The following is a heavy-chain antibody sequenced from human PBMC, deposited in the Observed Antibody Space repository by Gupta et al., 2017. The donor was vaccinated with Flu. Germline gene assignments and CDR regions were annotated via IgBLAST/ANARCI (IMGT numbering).Heavy chain of an antibody. CDR3: ARIPYYATKKYYFDY. V-gene: IGHV4-34*01. J-gene: IGHJ4*02. Sequence: QVQLQQWGAGLLKPSETLSLTCAVYGGSFSGYYWSWIRQPPGKGLEWIGEINHSGSTNYNPSLKSRVTISVDTSKNQFSLKLSSVTAADTAVYYCARIPYYATKKYYFDYWGQGTLVTVSS. CDR1: GGSFSGYY. CDR2: INHSGST. D-gene: IGHD2-2*01.